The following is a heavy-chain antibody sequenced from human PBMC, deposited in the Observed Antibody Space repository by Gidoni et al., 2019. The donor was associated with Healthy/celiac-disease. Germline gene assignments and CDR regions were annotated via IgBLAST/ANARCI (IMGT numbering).Heavy chain of an antibody. J-gene: IGHJ4*02. V-gene: IGHV3-23*01. D-gene: IGHD2-15*01. CDR3: AKWTSTRRYGSDERGYGYFDY. CDR2: IRGSGGST. Sequence: EVQLLESGGGLVQPGGSLRLSCAVSGFTFSSYAMSWVRPAPGKGLEWVSAIRGSGGSTYYSDSVKGRFTISRDNSKNTLYLQMNSLRAEDTAVYYCAKWTSTRRYGSDERGYGYFDYWGQGTLVTVSS. CDR1: GFTFSSYA.